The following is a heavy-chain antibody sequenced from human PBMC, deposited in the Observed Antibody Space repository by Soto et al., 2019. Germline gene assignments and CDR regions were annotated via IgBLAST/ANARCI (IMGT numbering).Heavy chain of an antibody. CDR1: FGSISGSY. J-gene: IGHJ5*01. D-gene: IGHD5-12*01. V-gene: IGHV4-59*01. CDR3: ARDQQFCTGNSCYADNWFEP. CDR2: IYSSGTT. Sequence: SETLSLTCTVSFGSISGSYWSWIRQSPGGGLEWMGYIYSSGTTKYNPSLKSRVTLSLDTSKNQFSLKLTSVAAADTAVYFCARDQQFCTGNSCYADNWFEPWGQETLVTVSS.